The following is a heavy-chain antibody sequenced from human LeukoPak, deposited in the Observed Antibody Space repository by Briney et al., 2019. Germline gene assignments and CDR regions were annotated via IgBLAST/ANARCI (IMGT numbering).Heavy chain of an antibody. CDR1: GFTFSSYS. CDR2: ISSSSSTI. J-gene: IGHJ4*02. V-gene: IGHV3-48*01. D-gene: IGHD1-26*01. Sequence: GGSLRLSCAASGFTFSSYSMNWVRQAPGKGLEWVSYISSSSSTIYYADSVKGRFTISRDNAKNSLYLQMNSLRAEDTAVYYCAREFTSAYSGSSRGLWGQGTLVTVSS. CDR3: AREFTSAYSGSSRGL.